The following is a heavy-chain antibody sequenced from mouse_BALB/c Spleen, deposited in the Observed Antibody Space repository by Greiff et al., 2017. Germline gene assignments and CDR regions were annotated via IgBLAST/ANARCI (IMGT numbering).Heavy chain of an antibody. J-gene: IGHJ4*01. D-gene: IGHD1-1*01. Sequence: EVQLQQSGTVLARPGASVKMSCKASGYTFTSYWMHWVKQRPGQGLEWIGAIYPGNSDTSYNQKFKGKAKLTAVTSTSTAYMELSSLTNEDSAVYYCTQYYGSSGAMDYWGQGTSVTVSS. CDR2: IYPGNSDT. CDR1: GYTFTSYW. V-gene: IGHV1-5*01. CDR3: TQYYGSSGAMDY.